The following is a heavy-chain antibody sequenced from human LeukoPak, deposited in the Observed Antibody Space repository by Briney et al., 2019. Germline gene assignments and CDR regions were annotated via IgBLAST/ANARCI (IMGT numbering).Heavy chain of an antibody. Sequence: GGSLRLSCAASGFTFSSYAMHWVRQAPGKGLEWVAVISYDGSNKYYADSVKGRFTISRDNSKNTLYLQMNSLRAEDTAVYYCARDYSSGWSYYYYGMDVWGQGTTVTVSS. CDR1: GFTFSSYA. CDR2: ISYDGSNK. J-gene: IGHJ6*02. D-gene: IGHD6-19*01. CDR3: ARDYSSGWSYYYYGMDV. V-gene: IGHV3-30-3*01.